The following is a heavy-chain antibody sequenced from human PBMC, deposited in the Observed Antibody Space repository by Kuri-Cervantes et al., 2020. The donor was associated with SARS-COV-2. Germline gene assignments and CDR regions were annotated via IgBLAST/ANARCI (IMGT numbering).Heavy chain of an antibody. V-gene: IGHV4-61*01. CDR1: GGSVSSGSYY. CDR3: ARGSNYDFWSGYSTFDY. Sequence: SETLSLTCTVSGGSVSSGSYYWSRIRQPPGRGLEWIGYIYYSGSTNYNPSLKSRVTISVDTSKNQFSLKLSSVTAADTAVYYCARGSNYDFWSGYSTFDYWGQGTLVTVSS. CDR2: IYYSGST. D-gene: IGHD3-3*01. J-gene: IGHJ4*02.